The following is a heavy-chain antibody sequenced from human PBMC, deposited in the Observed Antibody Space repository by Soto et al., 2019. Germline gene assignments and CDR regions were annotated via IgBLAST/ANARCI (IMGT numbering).Heavy chain of an antibody. Sequence: EVQLAESGGGLAQPGGSLRLSCAASGFTLSGYAMDWVRQAPGKGLEYVSGISSNGVGTYYPNSVQGRFTISRDNSKNTVYLQTGSLRPEDMAVYYCARRARPDFYYMDVWGKGTTVTVSS. CDR3: ARRARPDFYYMDV. J-gene: IGHJ6*03. CDR1: GFTLSGYA. D-gene: IGHD6-6*01. CDR2: ISSNGVGT. V-gene: IGHV3-64*01.